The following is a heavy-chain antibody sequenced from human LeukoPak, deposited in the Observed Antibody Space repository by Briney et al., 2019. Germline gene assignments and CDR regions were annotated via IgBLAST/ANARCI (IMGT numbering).Heavy chain of an antibody. Sequence: SETLSLTCAVYGGSFSGYYWSWIRQPPGKGLEWIGEINHSGSTNYNPSLKSRVTISVDTSKNQFSLKLSSVTAADTAVYYCARDRVRSSGYDAFDIWGQGTMVTVSS. D-gene: IGHD3-22*01. CDR3: ARDRVRSSGYDAFDI. J-gene: IGHJ3*02. CDR2: INHSGST. CDR1: GGSFSGYY. V-gene: IGHV4-34*01.